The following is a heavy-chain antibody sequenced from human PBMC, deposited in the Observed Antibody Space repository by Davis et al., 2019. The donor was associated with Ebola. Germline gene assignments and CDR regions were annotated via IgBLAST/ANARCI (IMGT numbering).Heavy chain of an antibody. J-gene: IGHJ5*02. Sequence: GGSLRLSCAASGFPFSTYGMHWVRQAPDKGLEWVAFIRYAGIEKYYADSVKGRFTISRDNSRNTLYLEMNGLRAEDTAVYYCALDSTGYFYDHWGQGTLVTVS. CDR2: IRYAGIEK. CDR1: GFPFSTYG. D-gene: IGHD3-22*01. CDR3: ALDSTGYFYDH. V-gene: IGHV3-30*02.